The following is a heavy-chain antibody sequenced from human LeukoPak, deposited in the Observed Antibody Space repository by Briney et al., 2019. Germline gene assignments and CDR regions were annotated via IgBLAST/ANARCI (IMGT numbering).Heavy chain of an antibody. CDR3: ARHSSSWYRLFDY. J-gene: IGHJ4*02. V-gene: IGHV4-59*08. CDR2: IYYSGST. D-gene: IGHD6-13*01. CDR1: GGSISSYY. Sequence: SETLSLTCTVSGGSISSYYWSWIRQPPGKGPEWIGYIYYSGSTNYNPSLKSRVTISVDTSKNQFSLKLSSVTAADTAVYYCARHSSSWYRLFDYWGQGTLVTVSS.